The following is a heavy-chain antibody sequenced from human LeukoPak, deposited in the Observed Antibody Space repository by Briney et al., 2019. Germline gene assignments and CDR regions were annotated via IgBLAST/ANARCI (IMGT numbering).Heavy chain of an antibody. J-gene: IGHJ3*02. V-gene: IGHV3-53*01. CDR2: IYSGGST. CDR1: GFTVSSNY. CDR3: ACLSTHDAFDI. Sequence: GGSLRLSCAASGFTVSSNYMSWVRQAPGKGLEWVSVIYSGGSTYYANSVKGRFTISRDNSRNTLYLQMNSLRAEDTAVYYCACLSTHDAFDIWGQGTMVTVSS.